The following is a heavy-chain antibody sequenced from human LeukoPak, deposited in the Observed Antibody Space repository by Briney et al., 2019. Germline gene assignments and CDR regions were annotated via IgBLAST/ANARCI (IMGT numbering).Heavy chain of an antibody. Sequence: GGSLRLSCAASGFTFSDYTMNWVRQAPGKGLKWVSSISTSGSYIYYADSVKGRFTISRDNAKNSLYLQMNSLRAEDTAVYYCASVNTLRGYSPDFDYWGQGTLVTVSS. J-gene: IGHJ4*02. CDR2: ISTSGSYI. V-gene: IGHV3-21*01. CDR1: GFTFSDYT. D-gene: IGHD5-18*01. CDR3: ASVNTLRGYSPDFDY.